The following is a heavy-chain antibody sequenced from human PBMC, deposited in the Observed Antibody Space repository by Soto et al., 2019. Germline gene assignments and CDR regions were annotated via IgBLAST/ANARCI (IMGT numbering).Heavy chain of an antibody. D-gene: IGHD3-16*01. J-gene: IGHJ2*01. V-gene: IGHV3-74*01. CDR3: VLLVEEGIRKAVTFSAFLLNRSSDL. CDR2: INSDGSST. Sequence: KGLVWVSRINSDGSSTSYADSVKGRFTISRDNAKTTLYLQMNSLRAEDTAVYYCVLLVEEGIRKAVTFSAFLLNRSSDL.